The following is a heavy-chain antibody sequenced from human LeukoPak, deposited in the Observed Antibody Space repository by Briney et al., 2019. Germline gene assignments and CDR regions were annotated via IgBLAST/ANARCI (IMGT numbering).Heavy chain of an antibody. CDR1: GGSISYYF. J-gene: IGHJ4*01. V-gene: IGHV4-59*08. Sequence: SETLSLTCTVSGGSISYYFWSWFRQSPGKGLEWIGNVHYSGTNTYNPSFESRLSMSVDTSKNQFSLTLNSATAADTAVYYCVRQKAVSADFEYWGQGTLVTVAS. CDR2: VHYSGTN. CDR3: VRQKAVSADFEY. D-gene: IGHD1-26*01.